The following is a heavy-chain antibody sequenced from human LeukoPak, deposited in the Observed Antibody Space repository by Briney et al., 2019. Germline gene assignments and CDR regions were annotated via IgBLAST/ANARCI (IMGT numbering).Heavy chain of an antibody. Sequence: PSETLSLTCTVSGGSISSGGYYWSWIRQHPGKGLEWIGYIYYSGSTYYNPSLKSRVTISVDTSKNQFSLKLSSVTAADTAVYYCARDRGSGSLGNWFDPWGQGTLVTVSS. V-gene: IGHV4-31*03. CDR1: GGSISSGGYY. D-gene: IGHD1-26*01. J-gene: IGHJ5*02. CDR3: ARDRGSGSLGNWFDP. CDR2: IYYSGST.